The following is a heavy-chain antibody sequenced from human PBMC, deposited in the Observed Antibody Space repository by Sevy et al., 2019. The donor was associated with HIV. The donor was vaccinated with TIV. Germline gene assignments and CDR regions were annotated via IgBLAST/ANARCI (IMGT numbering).Heavy chain of an antibody. J-gene: IGHJ3*01. Sequence: GGSLRLSCAASGFTFNTHAMTWVRQAPGKGLEWVSSITGPACGTHYADSVKGRFTVSRDNSKNVLYLQMNSLRADDTAVYYCAKALNPALESMLQVNLPTLKGFDVWGQGTMVTVSS. V-gene: IGHV3-23*01. CDR1: GFTFNTHA. D-gene: IGHD2-8*01. CDR3: AKALNPALESMLQVNLPTLKGFDV. CDR2: ITGPACGT.